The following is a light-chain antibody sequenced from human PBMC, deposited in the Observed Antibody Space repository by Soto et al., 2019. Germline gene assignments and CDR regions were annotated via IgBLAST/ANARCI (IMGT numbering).Light chain of an antibody. J-gene: IGLJ1*01. V-gene: IGLV2-14*03. CDR1: SSDLGGYNY. CDR2: DVR. Sequence: SALTRPAAVSGSPGQSLTISCTGTSSDLGGYNYVSWYPQLPGKVPKLIIYDVRNRPSGVSDRFSGSKSGNAASLPISGLQAEDEADYYCTSYTSTSTPYVFGTGTKLTVL. CDR3: TSYTSTSTPYV.